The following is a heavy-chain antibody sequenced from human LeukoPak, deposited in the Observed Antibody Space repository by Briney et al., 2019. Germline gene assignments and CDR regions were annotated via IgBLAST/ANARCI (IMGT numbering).Heavy chain of an antibody. Sequence: ASVKVSCKASGYTFTDYYMHWVRQAPGQGLEWLGWINPNNGGTNYAQKFQGRVTMTRDTSISTAYMELSRLRSDDTAVYYCARDVTMVRGVRTFDPWGQGTLVTVSS. CDR1: GYTFTDYY. J-gene: IGHJ5*02. CDR3: ARDVTMVRGVRTFDP. CDR2: INPNNGGT. V-gene: IGHV1-2*02. D-gene: IGHD3-10*01.